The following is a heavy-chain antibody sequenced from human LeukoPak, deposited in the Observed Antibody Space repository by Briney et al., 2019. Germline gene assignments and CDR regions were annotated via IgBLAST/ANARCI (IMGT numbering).Heavy chain of an antibody. CDR2: INPNSGGT. CDR3: AREMVPGNWFDP. D-gene: IGHD3-10*01. CDR1: GYTFTGYY. V-gene: IGHV1-2*02. J-gene: IGHJ5*02. Sequence: ASVKVSCKASGYTFTGYYMHWVRQAPGQGLEWMGWINPNSGGTNYAQKFQGRVTMTRDTSISTAYMELSRLRSDDTAVYYCAREMVPGNWFDPWGQGTLVNVSS.